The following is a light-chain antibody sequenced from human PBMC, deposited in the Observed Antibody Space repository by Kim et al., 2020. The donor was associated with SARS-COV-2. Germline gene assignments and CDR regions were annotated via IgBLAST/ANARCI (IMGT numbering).Light chain of an antibody. V-gene: IGKV3-20*01. Sequence: SPGERDTLSCRASQSVRSNYLAWYQQKPGQATRLLIYTASNRATGIPDRFSGSGSGTDFTLSITRLEPEDFAVYYCQQYGSSPRTFGQGTKVDIK. CDR2: TAS. J-gene: IGKJ1*01. CDR1: QSVRSNY. CDR3: QQYGSSPRT.